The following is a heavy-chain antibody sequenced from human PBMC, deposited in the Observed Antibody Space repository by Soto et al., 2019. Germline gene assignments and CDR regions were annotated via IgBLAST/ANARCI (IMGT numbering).Heavy chain of an antibody. Sequence: QVQLVQSGAEVREPGSSVKVSCKVSGDTFNKHTINWVRQAPGQGLEWMAGIIPIYGTANYALKFHDRIKVTADESTATAYMELTSLTSEDTAIYYCARDGHGYNYWYFDLWGRGTLITVSS. CDR2: IIPIYGTA. V-gene: IGHV1-69*01. J-gene: IGHJ2*01. CDR1: GDTFNKHT. CDR3: ARDGHGYNYWYFDL. D-gene: IGHD5-12*01.